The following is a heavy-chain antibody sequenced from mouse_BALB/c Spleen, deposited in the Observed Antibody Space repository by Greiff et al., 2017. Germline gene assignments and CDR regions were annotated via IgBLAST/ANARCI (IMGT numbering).Heavy chain of an antibody. V-gene: IGHV2-9*02. CDR1: GFSLTSYG. Sequence: VKLVESGPGLVAPSQSLSITCTVSGFSLTSYGVHWVRQPPGKGLEWLGVIWAGGSTNYNSALMSRLSISKDNSKSQVFLKMNSLQTDDTAMYYCARDEGYDSRAMDYWGQGTSVTVSS. CDR3: ARDEGYDSRAMDY. D-gene: IGHD2-4*01. CDR2: IWAGGST. J-gene: IGHJ4*01.